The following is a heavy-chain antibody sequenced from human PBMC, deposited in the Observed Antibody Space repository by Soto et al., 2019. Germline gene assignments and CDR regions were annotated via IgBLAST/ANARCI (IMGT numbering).Heavy chain of an antibody. CDR1: GFTFSTYG. V-gene: IGHV3-30*03. Sequence: QVQVVECGGGVVQPGKSLRLSCAASGFTFSTYGMHWVSQAPGSGLEWVAVISYDGDNTYYTDSAKGRFTVSRDNSRNSLYLQMNRLRPEDTAVYYSARDGEQLVLYYFYNMDVLGKGTPVTVSS. CDR2: ISYDGDNT. CDR3: ARDGEQLVLYYFYNMDV. D-gene: IGHD6-13*01. J-gene: IGHJ6*04.